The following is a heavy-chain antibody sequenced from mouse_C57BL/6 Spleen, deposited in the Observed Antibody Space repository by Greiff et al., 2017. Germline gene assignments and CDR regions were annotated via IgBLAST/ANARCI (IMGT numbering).Heavy chain of an antibody. J-gene: IGHJ4*01. CDR1: GYTFTSYW. V-gene: IGHV1-64*01. D-gene: IGHD1-1*01. CDR2: IHPNSGST. Sequence: QVHVKQPGAELVKPGASVKLSCKASGYTFTSYWMHWVKQRPGQGLEWIGMIHPNSGSTNYNEKFKSKATLTVDKSSSTAYMQLSSLTSEDSAVYYCARAGSSFYYYAMDYWGQGTSVTVSS. CDR3: ARAGSSFYYYAMDY.